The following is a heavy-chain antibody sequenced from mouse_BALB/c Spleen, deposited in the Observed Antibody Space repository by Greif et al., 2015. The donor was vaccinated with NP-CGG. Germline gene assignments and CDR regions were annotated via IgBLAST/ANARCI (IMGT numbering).Heavy chain of an antibody. Sequence: EVQLVESGGGLVQPGGSLKLSCATSGFTFSDYYMYWVRQTPEKRLEWVAYISNGGGSTYYPDTVKGRFTISRDNAKNTLYLQMSRLKSEDTAMYYCARHRLGRKYAMDYWGQGTSVTVSS. J-gene: IGHJ4*01. CDR2: ISNGGGST. D-gene: IGHD4-1*01. V-gene: IGHV5-12*02. CDR3: ARHRLGRKYAMDY. CDR1: GFTFSDYY.